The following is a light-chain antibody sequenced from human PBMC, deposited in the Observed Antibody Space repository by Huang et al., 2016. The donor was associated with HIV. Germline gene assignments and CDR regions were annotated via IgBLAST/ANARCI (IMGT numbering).Light chain of an antibody. J-gene: IGKJ5*01. CDR2: TIF. V-gene: IGKV1-16*02. CDR3: QQYISYPIT. CDR1: QDVSNA. Sequence: DIQMTQSPSSLSASVGDRVTITCRASQDVSNALGWLQQKPGRAPRSLIYTIFNLQSGVPSKVSGNGSGTEFTLAISSLQPEDSATYYCQQYISYPITFGQGTRLEIK.